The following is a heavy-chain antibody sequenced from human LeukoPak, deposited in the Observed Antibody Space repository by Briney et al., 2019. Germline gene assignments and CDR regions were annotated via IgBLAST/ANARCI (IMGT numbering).Heavy chain of an antibody. CDR2: IWNDGSNK. CDR1: EFTFNVYG. V-gene: IGHV3-33*01. J-gene: IGHJ4*02. D-gene: IGHD3-16*01. CDR3: ARAVGPFDY. Sequence: GMSLRLSCAASEFTFNVYGIHWVRQAPGKGLEWVAVIWNDGSNKYYADSVKGRFTISRDNSKDTLYLQMNSLRVEDTAVYYCARAVGPFDYWGQGTLVTVSS.